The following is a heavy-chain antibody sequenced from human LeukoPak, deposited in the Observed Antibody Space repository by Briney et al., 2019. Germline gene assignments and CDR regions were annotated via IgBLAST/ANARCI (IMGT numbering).Heavy chain of an antibody. Sequence: PGGSLRLSCAASGFTFSSYDMHWVRRAPGKGLEWVASIWHDGNRKYHADSVEGRFTNSRDNSKNTVYVQMNSLRADDTAVYYCTRAAGITGTSRDNWFDPWGQGTLVIVSS. CDR2: IWHDGNRK. V-gene: IGHV3-33*01. J-gene: IGHJ5*02. CDR3: TRAAGITGTSRDNWFDP. CDR1: GFTFSSYD. D-gene: IGHD1/OR15-1a*01.